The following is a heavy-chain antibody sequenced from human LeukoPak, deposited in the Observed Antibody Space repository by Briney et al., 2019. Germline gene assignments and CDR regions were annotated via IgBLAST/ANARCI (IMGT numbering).Heavy chain of an antibody. D-gene: IGHD1-1*01. CDR2: IWYDGSNK. Sequence: WGSLRLSCAASGFTFSSYGMQWVRQAPGKGLEWVAVIWYDGSNKYYADSVKGRFTISRDNSKNTLYLQMNSLRAEDTAVYYCARAPRGYDHFDYWGQGTLVTVSS. J-gene: IGHJ4*02. V-gene: IGHV3-33*01. CDR3: ARAPRGYDHFDY. CDR1: GFTFSSYG.